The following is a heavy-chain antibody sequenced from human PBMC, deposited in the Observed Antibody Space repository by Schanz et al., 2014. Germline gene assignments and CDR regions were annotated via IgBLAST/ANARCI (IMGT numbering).Heavy chain of an antibody. J-gene: IGHJ4*02. V-gene: IGHV3-23*01. CDR1: EFTFSTDA. D-gene: IGHD6-25*01. Sequence: DVHLLESGGGLVQPGGSLRLSCAASEFTFSTDAMSWVRQAPGKGLEWLSVISASGGDTYYADSVKGRFTISRDNSKSTLNPQMNGLKSEDTDVYYCAKVRYSSGWSGDYMDEWGQGTLVTVAS. CDR3: AKVRYSSGWSGDYMDE. CDR2: ISASGGDT.